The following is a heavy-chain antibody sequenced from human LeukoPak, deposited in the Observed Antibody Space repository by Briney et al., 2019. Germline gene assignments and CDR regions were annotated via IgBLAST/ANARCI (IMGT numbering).Heavy chain of an antibody. Sequence: SETLPLTCAVYGGPFRGFFWSWIRQAPGKGLEWIGEVSHSGSSNYNPSLKNRINISLDTSKSQFSLRLTSVTAADTAVYYCARGIFYGGRNQYIWLDLWGQGTLVTVSS. CDR3: ARGIFYGGRNQYIWLDL. D-gene: IGHD4-23*01. CDR2: VSHSGSS. J-gene: IGHJ5*02. CDR1: GGPFRGFF. V-gene: IGHV4-34*01.